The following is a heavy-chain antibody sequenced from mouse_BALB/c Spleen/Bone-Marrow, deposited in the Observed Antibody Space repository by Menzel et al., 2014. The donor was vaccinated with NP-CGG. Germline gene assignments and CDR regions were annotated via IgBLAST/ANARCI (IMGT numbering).Heavy chain of an antibody. D-gene: IGHD1-1*01. Sequence: VMLVESGAELVRPGSSVKISCKASGYAFSNYWMNWVKQRPGQGLEWIGQIYPGDGDTNYNGKFKGKATLTADKSSSTAYMQLSSLTSEDSAVYFCARWITTVVAPYVMDYWGQGTSVTVSS. CDR1: GYAFSNYW. V-gene: IGHV1-80*01. J-gene: IGHJ4*01. CDR2: IYPGDGDT. CDR3: ARWITTVVAPYVMDY.